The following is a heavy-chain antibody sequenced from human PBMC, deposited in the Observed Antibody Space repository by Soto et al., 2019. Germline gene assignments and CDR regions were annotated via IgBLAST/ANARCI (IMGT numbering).Heavy chain of an antibody. CDR3: ARGRATMVRGVIITKCRACLDV. CDR2: ISYSGNT. CDR1: GGSISNFY. D-gene: IGHD3-10*01. J-gene: IGHJ6*02. V-gene: IGHV4-59*12. Sequence: ETLSLTCAVSGGSISNFYWSWIRQPPGKGLEWIGYISYSGNTNYNPSLKSRVTISVDTSKNQFSLKLSSVTAAETAVYYCARGRATMVRGVIITKCRACLDVWGQGTTVTVSS.